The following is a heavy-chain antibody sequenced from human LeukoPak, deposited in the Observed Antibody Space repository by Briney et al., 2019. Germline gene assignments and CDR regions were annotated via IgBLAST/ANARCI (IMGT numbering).Heavy chain of an antibody. V-gene: IGHV1-2*02. CDR3: ARGEAGLFDY. CDR1: GYTFTGYY. D-gene: IGHD3/OR15-3a*01. CDR2: INPNSGGT. J-gene: IGHJ4*02. Sequence: GASVKVSCKASGYTFTGYYMHWVRQAPGQGLEWMGWINPNSGGTNYAQKFQGRVTITRNTSISTAYMELSSLRSEDTAVYYCARGEAGLFDYWGQGTLVTVSS.